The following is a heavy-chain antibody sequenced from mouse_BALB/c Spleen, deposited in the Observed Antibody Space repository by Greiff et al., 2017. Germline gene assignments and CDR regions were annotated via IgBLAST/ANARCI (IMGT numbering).Heavy chain of an antibody. V-gene: IGHV7-3*02. Sequence: EVQLQESGGGLVQPGGSLRLSCATSGFTFTDYYMSWVRQPPGKALEWLGFIRNKANGYTTEYSASVKGRFTISRDNSQSILYLQMNTLRAEDSATYYCARGGLRYYFDYWGQGTTLTVSS. CDR2: IRNKANGYTT. D-gene: IGHD2-2*01. CDR1: GFTFTDYY. J-gene: IGHJ2*01. CDR3: ARGGLRYYFDY.